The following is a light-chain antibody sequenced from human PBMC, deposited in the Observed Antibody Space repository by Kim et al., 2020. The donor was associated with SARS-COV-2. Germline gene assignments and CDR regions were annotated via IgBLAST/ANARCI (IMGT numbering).Light chain of an antibody. J-gene: IGLJ3*02. V-gene: IGLV1-51*01. CDR2: DDH. CDR3: ATWDDTLDVGV. CDR1: SSNVGDND. Sequence: GQNVTISCSGSSSNVGDNDVSWYQHLPGTAPKLLIYDDHQRPSGTPDRFSGSKSGTSATLVITGLQTGDEADYYCATWDDTLDVGVFGGGTQLTVL.